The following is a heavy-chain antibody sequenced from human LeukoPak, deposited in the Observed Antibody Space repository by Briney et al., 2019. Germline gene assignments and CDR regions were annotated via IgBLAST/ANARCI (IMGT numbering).Heavy chain of an antibody. CDR2: ISSSSSYI. D-gene: IGHD3-9*01. CDR1: GFTFSSYS. J-gene: IGHJ3*02. Sequence: GGSLRLSCAASGFTFSSYSMNWVRQAPGKGLEWVSSISSSSSYIYYADSVKGRFTISRDNAKNSLYLQMNSLRAEDTAVYYCAKDIRTYYDILTGYDAYDAFDIWGQGTMVTVSS. CDR3: AKDIRTYYDILTGYDAYDAFDI. V-gene: IGHV3-21*04.